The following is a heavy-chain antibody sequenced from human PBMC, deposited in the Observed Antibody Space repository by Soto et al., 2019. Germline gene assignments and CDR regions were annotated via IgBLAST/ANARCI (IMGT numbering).Heavy chain of an antibody. D-gene: IGHD2-2*01. J-gene: IGHJ3*02. V-gene: IGHV3-23*01. CDR2: SSGRGGST. CDR1: GFTFSSYA. Sequence: EVQLLESGGGLVRPGGSLRLSCAASGFTFSSYAMSWVRQAPGKGLEWVSASSGRGGSTYYAHSVKGRFTISRDNSKNTLYLQMNSLRAEDTAVYYCAKAGSCSSTNYYADDSFDICGQGTMVAVSS. CDR3: AKAGSCSSTNYYADDSFDI.